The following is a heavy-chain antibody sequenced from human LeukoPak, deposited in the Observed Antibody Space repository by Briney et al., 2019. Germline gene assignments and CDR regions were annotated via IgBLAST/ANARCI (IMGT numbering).Heavy chain of an antibody. CDR3: ARDRVTPLDWYFDL. V-gene: IGHV3-33*01. Sequence: GGSLRLSCAASGFTFSSYGMHWVRQAPGKGLEWVAVIWYDGSNKYYADSVKGRFTISRDNSKNTLYLQMNSLRAEDTAVYYCARDRVTPLDWYFDLWGRGTLVTVSS. CDR1: GFTFSSYG. CDR2: IWYDGSNK. J-gene: IGHJ2*01. D-gene: IGHD2-21*02.